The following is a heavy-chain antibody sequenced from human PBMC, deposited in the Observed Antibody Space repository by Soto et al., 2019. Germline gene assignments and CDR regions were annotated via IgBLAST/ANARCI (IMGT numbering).Heavy chain of an antibody. CDR2: IYYSGST. D-gene: IGHD3-3*01. CDR1: GGSISSGDYY. V-gene: IGHV4-30-4*01. J-gene: IGHJ4*02. CDR3: ARGTGYYDFWNYYFDY. Sequence: QVQLQESGPGLVKPSQTLSLTCTVSGGSISSGDYYWSWIRQPPGKGLEWIGYIYYSGSTYYNPSLNSRGTISVDTSKNQFSLKLSSVTAADTAVYYCARGTGYYDFWNYYFDYWGQGTLVTVSS.